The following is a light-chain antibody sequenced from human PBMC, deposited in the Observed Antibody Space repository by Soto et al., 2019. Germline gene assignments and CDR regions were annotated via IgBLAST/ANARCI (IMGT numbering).Light chain of an antibody. CDR1: STDVGRSIL. CDR3: CSYADSRASPYV. J-gene: IGLJ1*01. V-gene: IGLV2-23*01. CDR2: DGI. Sequence: QSALTQPASVSGFPGQSITISCTGPSTDVGRSILVSWYQQHPGKAPKLIISDGIKRPSGVSNRFSGSQSGNTASLTISGLQAEDEADYYCCSYADSRASPYVFGTGTKLTVL.